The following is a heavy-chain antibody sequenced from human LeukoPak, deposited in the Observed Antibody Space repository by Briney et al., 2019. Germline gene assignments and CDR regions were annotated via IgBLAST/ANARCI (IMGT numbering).Heavy chain of an antibody. J-gene: IGHJ6*03. Sequence: KVGESLKISCKGSGYSFTSYWIGWVRQMPGKGLEWMGIIYPGDSDTRYSTSFQGQVTISADKSISTAYLQWSSLKASDTAMYYCARLPPISRFGELSGYMDVWGKGTTVTVSS. D-gene: IGHD3-10*01. CDR2: IYPGDSDT. CDR1: GYSFTSYW. V-gene: IGHV5-51*01. CDR3: ARLPPISRFGELSGYMDV.